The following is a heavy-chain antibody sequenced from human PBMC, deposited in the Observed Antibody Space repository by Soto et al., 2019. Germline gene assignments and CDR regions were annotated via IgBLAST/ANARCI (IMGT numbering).Heavy chain of an antibody. Sequence: ASVKVSCKASGYSFTSLDINWVRQTTGQGLEWMGWMQPSSGRTGYAQKFQGRVTMARDTSINTAYMELSSLTSDDTAFYYCARGVTAGVDYWGQGTLVTVSS. D-gene: IGHD1-26*01. CDR1: GYSFTSLD. CDR3: ARGVTAGVDY. CDR2: MQPSSGRT. V-gene: IGHV1-8*01. J-gene: IGHJ4*02.